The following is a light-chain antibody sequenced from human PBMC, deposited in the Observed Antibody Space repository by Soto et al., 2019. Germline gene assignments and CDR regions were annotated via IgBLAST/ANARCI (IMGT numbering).Light chain of an antibody. CDR1: SGHSDYA. J-gene: IGLJ2*01. CDR2: LNSDDSH. V-gene: IGLV4-69*01. Sequence: QPVLTQSPSASASLGASVKLTCTLSSGHSDYAIAWHQQQPQKGPRYLMKLNSDDSHIKGDGIPDRFSGSSSGAERYLTISSLQSEDEADYYCQTWGTGIQVVGGGTKLTVL. CDR3: QTWGTGIQV.